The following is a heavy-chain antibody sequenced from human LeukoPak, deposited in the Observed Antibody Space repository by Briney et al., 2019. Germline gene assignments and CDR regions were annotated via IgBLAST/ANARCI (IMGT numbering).Heavy chain of an antibody. V-gene: IGHV3-64*04. CDR3: ARGLDDYSNYVMGY. CDR2: ISSNGATT. J-gene: IGHJ4*02. CDR1: GFTFNRFY. D-gene: IGHD4-11*01. Sequence: GGSLRLSCSASGFTFNRFYLHWVRQAPGKGLEFVSHISSNGATTYYADSVKGRFTISRDNSKNTLYLQMNSLRAEDTAVYYCARGLDDYSNYVMGYWGQGTLVTVSS.